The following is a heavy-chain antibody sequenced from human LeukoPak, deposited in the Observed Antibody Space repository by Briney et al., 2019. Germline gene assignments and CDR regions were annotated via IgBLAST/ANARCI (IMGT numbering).Heavy chain of an antibody. CDR1: GFRFSNAW. D-gene: IGHD3-22*01. J-gene: IGHJ6*03. Sequence: PGVALRLSCAPYGFRFSNAWMSWVRQVPGTGLEWVGRIKRQSDGATTQYAAPVKDRFTISRDNSKKTLYLQMTNLKTEDTAVYYCTTEYYDSGSDIDDWGKGTTVTVSS. CDR2: IKRQSDGATT. CDR3: TTEYYDSGSDIDD. V-gene: IGHV3-15*01.